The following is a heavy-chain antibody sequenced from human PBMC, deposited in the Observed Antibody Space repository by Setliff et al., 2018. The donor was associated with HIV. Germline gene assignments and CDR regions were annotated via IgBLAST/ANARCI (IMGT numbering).Heavy chain of an antibody. Sequence: PSETLSLTCTVSSASITSHYWSWIRQSPGRELEWIGYIYSTGSTNYNPSLQSRVSISMDASKNKFSLKVTSVTSADTAVYYCAKGAGFYGDYTFDYWGQGNLVTVSS. CDR1: SASITSHY. J-gene: IGHJ4*02. CDR2: IYSTGST. V-gene: IGHV4-59*11. D-gene: IGHD4-17*01. CDR3: AKGAGFYGDYTFDY.